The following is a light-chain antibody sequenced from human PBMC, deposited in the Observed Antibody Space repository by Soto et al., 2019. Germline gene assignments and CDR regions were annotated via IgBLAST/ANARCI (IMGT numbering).Light chain of an antibody. J-gene: IGKJ1*01. CDR3: LQYSSYWS. CDR1: QTISSL. CDR2: KAS. Sequence: DIQMTQSPSTLSGTVKDRVTITCRASQTISSLLAWYQQKPGKAPKLLIYKASTLKSGVPSRFSGSGSGTEFTLTISSLQPDDFATYYCLQYSSYWSFGQGTKVDIK. V-gene: IGKV1-5*03.